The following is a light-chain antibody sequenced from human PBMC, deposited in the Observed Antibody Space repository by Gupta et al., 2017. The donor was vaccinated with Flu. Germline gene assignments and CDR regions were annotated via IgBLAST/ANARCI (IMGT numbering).Light chain of an antibody. CDR1: QSIASY. CDR2: AAS. CDR3: QQRDCSSIT. J-gene: IGKJ4*01. Sequence: DIQMTQSPSSLSASVGDRVTITCRASQSIASYLNWYQQKPGKAPHLLIYAASKLQSEVPSRFSGGGSGTXFTLTIXRWQPEDFATYSCQQRDCSSITFGXGTKVDIK. V-gene: IGKV1-39*01.